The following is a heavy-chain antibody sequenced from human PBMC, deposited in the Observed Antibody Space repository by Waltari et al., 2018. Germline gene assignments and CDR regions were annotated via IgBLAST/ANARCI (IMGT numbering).Heavy chain of an antibody. CDR3: ASAGRGQYYYDSSGYRI. Sequence: QVQLVQSGSQVKKPGASVKVSCRASEGTFSSYPPSWVLQALGQGLEWMGRIIPIFGTANYAQKFQGRVTITADESTSTAYMELSSLRSEDTAVYYCASAGRGQYYYDSSGYRIWGQGTMVTVSS. CDR2: IIPIFGTA. J-gene: IGHJ3*02. CDR1: EGTFSSYP. D-gene: IGHD3-22*01. V-gene: IGHV1-69*15.